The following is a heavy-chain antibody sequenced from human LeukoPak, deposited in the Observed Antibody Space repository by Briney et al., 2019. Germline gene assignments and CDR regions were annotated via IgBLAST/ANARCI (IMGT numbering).Heavy chain of an antibody. CDR3: ARGDGYNYWEY. CDR2: FYIDGCT. J-gene: IGHJ4*02. D-gene: IGHD5-24*01. V-gene: IGHV3-53*01. Sequence: GGSLRLSCAASGFPVSSNYMSWVRQAPGKGLEWVSVFYIDGCTYYADSVKGRFTISRDNSKNTLYLQMNSLRAEDTAVYYCARGDGYNYWEYWGQGTLVTVSS. CDR1: GFPVSSNY.